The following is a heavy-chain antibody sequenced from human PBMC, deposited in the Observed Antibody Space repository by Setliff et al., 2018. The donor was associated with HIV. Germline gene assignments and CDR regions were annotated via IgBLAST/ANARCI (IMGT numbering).Heavy chain of an antibody. CDR3: AIGIGFCSGGSCWGI. Sequence: ASVKVSCKISGYTLTEVSMHWVRQAPGKGLEWMGYFDPQDGKTIYAQKFQGRVTMTEDTSTDTGYMELSSLRSEDTALYYCAIGIGFCSGGSCWGIWCQGTMVTVSS. CDR2: FDPQDGKT. D-gene: IGHD2-15*01. J-gene: IGHJ3*02. V-gene: IGHV1-24*01. CDR1: GYTLTEVS.